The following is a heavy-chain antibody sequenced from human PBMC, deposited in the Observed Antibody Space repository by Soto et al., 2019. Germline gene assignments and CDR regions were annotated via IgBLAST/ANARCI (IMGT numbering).Heavy chain of an antibody. J-gene: IGHJ4*02. CDR2: INTDGSVA. V-gene: IGHV3-74*03. CDR1: GLTFRSYW. D-gene: IGHD2-2*03. Sequence: EVQLVESGGGLVQPGESLRLSCAASGLTFRSYWMHWVRQAPGKGLVWVSRINTDGSVAMYVDSVKGRFTISRDNAKNTLYIHMNSLRAEDTAVYYSVMDMQLWRLDSWSQGTLVTVSA. CDR3: VMDMQLWRLDS.